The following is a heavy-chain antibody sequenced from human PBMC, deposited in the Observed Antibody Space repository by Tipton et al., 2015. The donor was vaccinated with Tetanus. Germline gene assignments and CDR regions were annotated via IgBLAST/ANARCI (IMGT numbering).Heavy chain of an antibody. J-gene: IGHJ4*02. V-gene: IGHV3-11*01. D-gene: IGHD6-19*01. CDR3: ARGAHSSGWFYFDY. CDR2: ISSIDSTT. CDR1: GFTFSDFY. Sequence: SLRLSCAASGFTFSDFYMGWVRQAPGKGLEWVAYISSIDSTTLYADSVQGRFTISRDNAKNSVFLQMNSLRVEDTAMYYCARGAHSSGWFYFDYWGQGIPVTVSS.